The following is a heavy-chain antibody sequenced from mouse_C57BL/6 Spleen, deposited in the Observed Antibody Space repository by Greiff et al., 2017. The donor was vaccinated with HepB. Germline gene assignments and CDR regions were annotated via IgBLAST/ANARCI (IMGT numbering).Heavy chain of an antibody. Sequence: EVQLQQSGPELVKPGASVKISCKASGYTFTDYYMNWVKQSHGKSLEWIGDINPNNGGTSYNQKFKGKATLTVDKSSSTAYMELRSLTSEDSAVYYCARVITTERGFDYWGQGTTLTVSS. CDR3: ARVITTERGFDY. CDR2: INPNNGGT. V-gene: IGHV1-26*01. J-gene: IGHJ2*01. CDR1: GYTFTDYY. D-gene: IGHD1-1*01.